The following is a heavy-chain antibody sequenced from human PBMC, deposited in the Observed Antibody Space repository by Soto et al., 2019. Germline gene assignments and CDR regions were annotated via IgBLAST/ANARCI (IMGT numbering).Heavy chain of an antibody. Sequence: DVQLLESGGALIQPGGSLRLSCAASGFTFDNYAMAWVRRAPGKGLEWVSSIGHSGYSINYGDSVKGRFTISRDNSKNMVFLEMNALRAEDTAIYYCARSDDEDILTGCYNWGQGALVTVSS. CDR1: GFTFDNYA. CDR2: IGHSGYSI. D-gene: IGHD3-9*01. V-gene: IGHV3-23*01. CDR3: ARSDDEDILTGCYN. J-gene: IGHJ4*02.